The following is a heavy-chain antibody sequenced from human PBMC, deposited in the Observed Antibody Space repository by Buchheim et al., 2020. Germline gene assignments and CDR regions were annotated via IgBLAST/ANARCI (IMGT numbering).Heavy chain of an antibody. CDR1: GGSISSSYY. CDR3: ARISGSYWY. V-gene: IGHV4-39*07. J-gene: IGHJ4*02. Sequence: QLQLQESGPGLVKPSETLSLTCTVSGGSISSSYYWGWIRQPPGKGLEWIGSIYYSGSTSYNPSLKSRVTLSVDTSKNQFSLKLSSVTAADTAVYYCARISGSYWYWGQGTL. CDR2: IYYSGST. D-gene: IGHD1-26*01.